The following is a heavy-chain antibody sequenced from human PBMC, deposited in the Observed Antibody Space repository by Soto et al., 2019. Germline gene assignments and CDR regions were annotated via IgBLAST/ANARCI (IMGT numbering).Heavy chain of an antibody. D-gene: IGHD1-26*01. CDR2: IYTSGST. J-gene: IGHJ4*02. Sequence: SESLSLTGTVSGDSMSKYYWSRIRQPAGKGLEWIGRIYTSGSTNYNPSLKSRVNMSIDTSNNHFSLNLKSVTAADAAVYYCARTVGAAYYFDFWGQGALVTVSS. V-gene: IGHV4-4*07. CDR3: ARTVGAAYYFDF. CDR1: GDSMSKYY.